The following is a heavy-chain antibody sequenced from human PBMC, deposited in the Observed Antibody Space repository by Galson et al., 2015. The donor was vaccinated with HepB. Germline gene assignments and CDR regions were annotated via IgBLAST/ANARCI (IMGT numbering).Heavy chain of an antibody. J-gene: IGHJ4*02. CDR2: IDWDDDK. V-gene: IGHV2-70*11. CDR3: ARNRLTGNYYFDS. D-gene: IGHD1-7*01. Sequence: PALVKPPQTLTLTCTFSGFSLSTSGMCVSWIRQPPGKALEWLARIDWDDDKYYSTSLKTRLTISKDASKNQVVLTMTNMAPVDTATYYCARNRLTGNYYFDSWGQGTLVTVSS. CDR1: GFSLSTSGMC.